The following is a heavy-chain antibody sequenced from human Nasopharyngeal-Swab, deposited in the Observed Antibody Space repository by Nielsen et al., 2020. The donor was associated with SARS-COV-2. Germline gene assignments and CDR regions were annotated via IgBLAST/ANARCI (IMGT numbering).Heavy chain of an antibody. CDR2: IYPGDSDT. D-gene: IGHD3-3*01. J-gene: IGHJ3*02. CDR1: GYSFTSYW. Sequence: KVSCKGSGYSFTSYWIGWVRQMPGKGLEWMGIIYPGDSDTRYSPSSQGQVTISADKSISTAYLQWSSLKASDTAMYYCARQVFKDFWSGGDAFDIWGQGTMVTVSS. CDR3: ARQVFKDFWSGGDAFDI. V-gene: IGHV5-51*01.